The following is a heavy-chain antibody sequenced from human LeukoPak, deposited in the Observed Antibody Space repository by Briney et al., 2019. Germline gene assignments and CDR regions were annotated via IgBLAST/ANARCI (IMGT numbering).Heavy chain of an antibody. D-gene: IGHD7-27*01. CDR1: GFTFSNYW. CDR3: ARSGVPWGFDY. CDR2: IKQDGSQQ. V-gene: IGHV3-7*01. Sequence: GGSLRLSCTGSGFTFSNYWMNWVRQAPGRGLEWVASIKQDGSQQYYLASVRGQFTISRDNAKNSLYLQMNSLRAEDTAVYYCARSGVPWGFDYWGQGTLVPVSS. J-gene: IGHJ4*02.